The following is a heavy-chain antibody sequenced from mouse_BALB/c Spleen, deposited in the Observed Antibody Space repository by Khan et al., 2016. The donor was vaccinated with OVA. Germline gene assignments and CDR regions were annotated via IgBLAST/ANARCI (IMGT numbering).Heavy chain of an antibody. Sequence: VQLQQSGPELMKPGASVKISCKASGYSFTSYYIHWVKQSHGKSLEWIGSVDPFSGGTTYNQKFKGKATLTVDKSSSTAYIHFSNLTSEDSAVYYCTRHDYVAWFTYWGQGTLVTVSA. V-gene: IGHV1S135*01. CDR1: GYSFTSYY. J-gene: IGHJ3*01. D-gene: IGHD2-4*01. CDR2: VDPFSGGT. CDR3: TRHDYVAWFTY.